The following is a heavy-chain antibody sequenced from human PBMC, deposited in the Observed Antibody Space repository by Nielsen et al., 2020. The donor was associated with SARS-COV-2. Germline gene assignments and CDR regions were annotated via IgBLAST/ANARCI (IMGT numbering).Heavy chain of an antibody. CDR2: ISYDGSNK. CDR1: GFTFSSYA. V-gene: IGHV3-30*04. J-gene: IGHJ4*02. D-gene: IGHD5-24*01. CDR3: AREAGLEMATQIDY. Sequence: GESLKISCAASGFTFSSYAMHWVRQAPGKGLEWVAVISYDGSNKYYADSVKGRFTISRDNSKNTLYLQMNSLRAEDTAVYYCAREAGLEMATQIDYWGQGTLVTVSS.